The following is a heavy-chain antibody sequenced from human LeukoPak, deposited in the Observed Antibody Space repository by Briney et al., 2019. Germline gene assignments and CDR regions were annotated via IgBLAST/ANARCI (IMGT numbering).Heavy chain of an antibody. V-gene: IGHV1-46*01. CDR3: ARIRDGYNDAYDI. CDR2: INPGGDNT. Sequence: ASVKVSCKASGYTFAGNYVHWVRQAPGQGLEWMGLINPGGDNTDYAQNFQGRVTMTRDTSTSPVYMGLSSLRSEDTAVYYCARIRDGYNDAYDIWGQGTMVTVSS. CDR1: GYTFAGNY. J-gene: IGHJ3*02. D-gene: IGHD5-24*01.